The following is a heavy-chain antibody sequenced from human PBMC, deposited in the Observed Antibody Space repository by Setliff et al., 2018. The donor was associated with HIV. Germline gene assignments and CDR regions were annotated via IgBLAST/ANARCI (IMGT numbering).Heavy chain of an antibody. CDR3: TKNLYRSPWSPLDY. J-gene: IGHJ4*02. CDR1: RFTFSNYW. Sequence: GGSLRLSCAASRFTFSNYWMSWVRQAPGKGLEWVSAISSGIGTTYYADSVKGRFTISRDNSKNTLYLQMNSLRAEDTAVYYCTKNLYRSPWSPLDYWGQGTLVTVSS. CDR2: ISSGIGTT. V-gene: IGHV3-23*01. D-gene: IGHD6-19*01.